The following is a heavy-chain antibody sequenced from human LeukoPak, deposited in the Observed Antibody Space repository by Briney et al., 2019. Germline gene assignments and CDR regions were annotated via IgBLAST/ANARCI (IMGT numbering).Heavy chain of an antibody. Sequence: GGSLRLSCAASGFNFNTYWMSWVRQAPGKGLELVANIKQDGSEKYYVDSVKGRITISRDNAKNSLYLQVNSLRADDTAVYYCARAYSGYFDNWGQGTLVTVSS. V-gene: IGHV3-7*01. J-gene: IGHJ4*02. CDR1: GFNFNTYW. CDR3: ARAYSGYFDN. D-gene: IGHD3-10*01. CDR2: IKQDGSEK.